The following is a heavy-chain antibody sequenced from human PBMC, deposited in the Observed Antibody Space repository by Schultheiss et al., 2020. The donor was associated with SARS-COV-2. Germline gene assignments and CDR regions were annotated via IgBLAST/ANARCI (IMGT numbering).Heavy chain of an antibody. D-gene: IGHD1-26*01. Sequence: SETLSLTCTVSGGSISSSSYYWGWIRQPPGKGPEWIGSIYYSGSTNYNPSLKSRVTMSVDTSKNQFSLKLSSVTAADTAVYYCARATGATGSWFDPWGQGTLVTVSS. V-gene: IGHV4-39*07. CDR3: ARATGATGSWFDP. CDR1: GGSISSSSYY. J-gene: IGHJ5*02. CDR2: IYYSGST.